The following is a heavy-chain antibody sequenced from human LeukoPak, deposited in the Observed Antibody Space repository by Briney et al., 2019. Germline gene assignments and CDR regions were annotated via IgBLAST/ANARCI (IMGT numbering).Heavy chain of an antibody. CDR1: GFTFTRYG. CDR3: AKGRALEVVAAFNY. D-gene: IGHD2-15*01. V-gene: IGHV3-23*01. CDR2: ISASGGST. J-gene: IGHJ4*02. Sequence: GGSLRLSCAASGFTFTRYGMRWVRQAPGKVLEWVSFISASGGSTYYADSVKGRFTISRDNSKNTLSLQMNTLRTDDTAVYYCAKGRALEVVAAFNYWGQGTVVTVSS.